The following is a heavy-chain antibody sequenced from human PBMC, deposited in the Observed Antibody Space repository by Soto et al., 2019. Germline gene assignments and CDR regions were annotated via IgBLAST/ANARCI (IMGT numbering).Heavy chain of an antibody. Sequence: GGSRRFSFAASGFNLNDYELAWVRQAPGKGLEWIAYIGTSSTGTRITYPDSMRGRFTISRDDAYASLYLQMNSLRAEDTAVYYCARDWQNCGGDCPVVNWGQGTLVTVSS. J-gene: IGHJ4*02. CDR1: GFNLNDYE. D-gene: IGHD2-21*02. V-gene: IGHV3-48*03. CDR2: IGTSSTGTRI. CDR3: ARDWQNCGGDCPVVN.